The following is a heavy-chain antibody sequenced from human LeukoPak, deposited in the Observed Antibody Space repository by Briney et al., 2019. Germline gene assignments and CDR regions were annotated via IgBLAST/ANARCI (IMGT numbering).Heavy chain of an antibody. J-gene: IGHJ4*02. Sequence: PGGSLRLSCAASGFTFSSYWMSWVRQAPGKGLEWVANIKQDGSEKYYVDSVKGRFTISRDNAKNSLYLQMNSLRVDDTAVYYCSSGSYSFDYWGQGTLVTVSS. D-gene: IGHD1-26*01. V-gene: IGHV3-7*01. CDR3: SSGSYSFDY. CDR1: GFTFSSYW. CDR2: IKQDGSEK.